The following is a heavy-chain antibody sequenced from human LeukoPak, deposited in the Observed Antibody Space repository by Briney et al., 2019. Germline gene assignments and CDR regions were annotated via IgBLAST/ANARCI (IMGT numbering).Heavy chain of an antibody. Sequence: GGSLRLSCAASGFTFSSYVMSWVRQAPGKGLEWVSAISGSGGSTYFPDSVKGRFTISRDNSKNTLHLQMNSLRAEDTALYYCAKGPSASYYGFDMWGQGTMVTVSS. V-gene: IGHV3-23*01. CDR3: AKGPSASYYGFDM. CDR1: GFTFSSYV. D-gene: IGHD3-10*01. CDR2: ISGSGGST. J-gene: IGHJ3*02.